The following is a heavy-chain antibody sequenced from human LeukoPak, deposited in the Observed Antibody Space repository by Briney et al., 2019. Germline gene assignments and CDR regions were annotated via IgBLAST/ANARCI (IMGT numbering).Heavy chain of an antibody. CDR2: ITSSGGTI. D-gene: IGHD1-26*01. CDR1: AFTFSNYE. J-gene: IGHJ4*02. CDR3: ARDSTYYYFDY. Sequence: GGSLRLSCAPSAFTFSNYEMNWVRQAPGKGLEWISYITSSGGTIYYADSVKGRFTISRDNAKNTLYLQMNSLRAEDSALYYCARDSTYYYFDYWGQGTLVTVSS. V-gene: IGHV3-48*03.